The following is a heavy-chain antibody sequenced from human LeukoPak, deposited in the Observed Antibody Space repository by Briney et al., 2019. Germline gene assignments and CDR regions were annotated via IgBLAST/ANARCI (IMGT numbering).Heavy chain of an antibody. CDR2: ISGSGGAT. Sequence: GGSLRLSCAASGFTFSSYAMNWVRQAPGKGLEWVSAISGSGGATYYADSVKGRFTISRDNSKNALYLQLNSLRAEDTAVYYCANPDSGWYPRDYWGQGTLVTVSS. V-gene: IGHV3-23*01. D-gene: IGHD6-19*01. J-gene: IGHJ4*02. CDR1: GFTFSSYA. CDR3: ANPDSGWYPRDY.